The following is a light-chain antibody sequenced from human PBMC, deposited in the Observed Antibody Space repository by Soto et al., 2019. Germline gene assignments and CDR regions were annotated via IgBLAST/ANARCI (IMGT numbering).Light chain of an antibody. Sequence: QSVLTQPPSASGSPGQSVTISCTGTSNDVGGYNFVSWFQQTPGKAPKLMIYEVNKRPSGVPDRFSGSRPGNTASLTVSGLHAEDEADYYCRSYEGSNNFVVFGGGTKLTVL. CDR2: EVN. CDR3: RSYEGSNNFVV. J-gene: IGLJ2*01. V-gene: IGLV2-8*01. CDR1: SNDVGGYNF.